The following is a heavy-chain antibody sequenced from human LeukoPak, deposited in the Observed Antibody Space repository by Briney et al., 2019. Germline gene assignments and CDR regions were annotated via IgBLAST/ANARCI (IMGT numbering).Heavy chain of an antibody. CDR2: IRYDGSNK. CDR1: GFTFSSYG. Sequence: GGSLRLSCAASGFTFSSYGMHWVRQAPGKGLEWVAFIRYDGSNKYYADSVKGRFTISRDNSKNTLYLQLNSLRAEDTAVYYCAKAYSCGDCYSYYYYMYVWGKGTTVTVSS. D-gene: IGHD2-21*01. V-gene: IGHV3-30*02. CDR3: AKAYSCGDCYSYYYYMYV. J-gene: IGHJ6*03.